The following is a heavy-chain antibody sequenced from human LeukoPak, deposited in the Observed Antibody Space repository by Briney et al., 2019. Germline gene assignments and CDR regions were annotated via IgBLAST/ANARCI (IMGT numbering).Heavy chain of an antibody. CDR2: INHSGST. CDR1: GGSFSGYY. Sequence: PSETLSLTCAVYGGSFSGYYWNWIRQPPGKGLEWIGEINHSGSTNYNPSLKSRVTISVDTSKNQFSLKLSSVTAADTAVYYCARGLGLHYYGSGSSHRPLDYWGQGTLVTVSS. V-gene: IGHV4-34*01. CDR3: ARGLGLHYYGSGSSHRPLDY. J-gene: IGHJ4*02. D-gene: IGHD3-10*01.